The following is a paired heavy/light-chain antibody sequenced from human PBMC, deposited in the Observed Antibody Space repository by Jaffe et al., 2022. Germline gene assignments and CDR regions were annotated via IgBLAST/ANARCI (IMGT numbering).Heavy chain of an antibody. CDR2: IYYSGST. CDR3: ARVEYSSSSNGPRYYYYYMDV. D-gene: IGHD6-6*01. J-gene: IGHJ6*03. CDR1: GGSISSYY. V-gene: IGHV4-59*01. Sequence: QVQLQESGPGLVKPSETLSLTCTVSGGSISSYYWSWIRQPPGKGLEWIGYIYYSGSTNYNPSLKSRVTISVDTSKNQFSLKLSSVTAADTAVYYCARVEYSSSSNGPRYYYYYMDVWGKGTTVTVSS.
Light chain of an antibody. CDR3: QQSYSTPS. V-gene: IGKV1-39*01. J-gene: IGKJ2*01. Sequence: DIQMTQSPSSLSASVGDRVTITCRASQSISSYLNWYQQKPGKAPKLLIYAASSLQSGVPSRFSGSGSGTDFTLTISSLQPEDFATYYCQQSYSTPSFGQGTKLEIK. CDR1: QSISSY. CDR2: AAS.